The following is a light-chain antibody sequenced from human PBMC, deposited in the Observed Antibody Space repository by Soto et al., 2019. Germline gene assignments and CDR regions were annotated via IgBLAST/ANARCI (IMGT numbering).Light chain of an antibody. Sequence: EIVMTQSPATLSVSPGEGATLSCRASQSVGSNLAWYQQKPGQAPRLLIYGASTRATGVAARFSGSGSGTEFTLTISSLQSEDFAVYYCQQYNNWPRTFGQGTKVDIK. CDR2: GAS. CDR1: QSVGSN. V-gene: IGKV3-15*01. CDR3: QQYNNWPRT. J-gene: IGKJ1*01.